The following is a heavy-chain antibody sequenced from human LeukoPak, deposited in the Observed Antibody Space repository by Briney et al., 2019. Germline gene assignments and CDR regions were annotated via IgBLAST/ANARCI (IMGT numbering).Heavy chain of an antibody. V-gene: IGHV3-66*03. CDR3: ARDRAANQDWVEFDP. D-gene: IGHD3/OR15-3a*01. Sequence: GGSLRLSCAVSGFRVGDYYMSWVRQAPGKGLEWVGLIRDSGEAFYADFARGRFAISRDESENTLYLQMNSLRVEDTAVYFCARDRAANQDWVEFDPWGQGTPVIVSS. J-gene: IGHJ5*02. CDR1: GFRVGDYY. CDR2: IRDSGEA.